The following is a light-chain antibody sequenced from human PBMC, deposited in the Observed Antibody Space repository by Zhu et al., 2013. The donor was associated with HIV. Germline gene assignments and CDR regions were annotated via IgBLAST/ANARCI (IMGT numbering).Light chain of an antibody. J-gene: IGLJ2*01. Sequence: QSALTQPASVSGSPGQSITISCTGTSSDIGDYNYVSWYQQHPGKAPKLMIYEVNNRPSGVSNRFSGSKSGNTASLTISGLQAEDEADYYCSSYTSSSTRIFGGGTKLTVL. CDR3: SSYTSSSTRI. CDR1: SSDIGDYNY. V-gene: IGLV2-14*01. CDR2: EVN.